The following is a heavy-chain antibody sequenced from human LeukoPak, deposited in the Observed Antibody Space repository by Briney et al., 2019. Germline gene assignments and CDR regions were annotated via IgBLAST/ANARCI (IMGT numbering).Heavy chain of an antibody. CDR1: GFTFSSYA. CDR3: ASAKGNSIAADHYMDV. J-gene: IGHJ6*03. V-gene: IGHV3-30-3*01. Sequence: GGSLRLSCAASGFTFSSYAMHWVRQAPGKGLEWVAVISYDGSNKYYADSVKGRFTISRDNSKNTLYLQMNSLRAEDTAVYYCASAKGNSIAADHYMDVWGKGTTVTVSS. CDR2: ISYDGSNK. D-gene: IGHD6-13*01.